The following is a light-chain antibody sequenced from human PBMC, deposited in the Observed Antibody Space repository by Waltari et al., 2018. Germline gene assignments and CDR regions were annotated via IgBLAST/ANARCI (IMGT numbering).Light chain of an antibody. J-gene: IGLJ1*01. Sequence: SYVLTQPPSVSVAPGQTARIPCEGTHRTMVNWYRQRPGQAPVLVVSDDGDRPSGIPERFSGSTSETTATLTISRVEAGDEADYYCQVWDNSGVFGTGTKVTVL. CDR3: QVWDNSGV. CDR2: DDG. CDR1: HRTM. V-gene: IGLV3-21*02.